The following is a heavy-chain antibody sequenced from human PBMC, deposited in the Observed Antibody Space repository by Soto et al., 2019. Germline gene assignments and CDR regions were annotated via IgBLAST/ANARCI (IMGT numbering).Heavy chain of an antibody. V-gene: IGHV3-7*01. CDR3: ARYLLPYGSNWFDP. CDR1: GFTFSSYW. D-gene: IGHD3-10*01. Sequence: EVQLVESGGGLVQPGGSLRLSCAASGFTFSSYWMSWVRQAPGKGLEWVANIKQDGSEKYYVDSVKGRFTISRDNAKNSLYLQMNSLRAEDTAVYYCARYLLPYGSNWFDPWGQGTLVTVSS. J-gene: IGHJ5*02. CDR2: IKQDGSEK.